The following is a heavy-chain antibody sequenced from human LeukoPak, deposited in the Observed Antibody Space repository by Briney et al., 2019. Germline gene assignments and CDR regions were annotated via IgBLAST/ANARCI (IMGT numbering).Heavy chain of an antibody. CDR1: GFTFSSYA. CDR2: ISGSGGST. V-gene: IGHV3-23*01. Sequence: PGGSLRLSCAASGFTFSSYAMSWVRQAPGKGLEWVSAISGSGGSTYYADSVKGRSTISRDNSKNTLYLQMNSLRAEDTAVYYCAKGREYYYYYYMDVWGKGTTVTVSS. CDR3: AKGREYYYYYYMDV. J-gene: IGHJ6*03. D-gene: IGHD1-26*01.